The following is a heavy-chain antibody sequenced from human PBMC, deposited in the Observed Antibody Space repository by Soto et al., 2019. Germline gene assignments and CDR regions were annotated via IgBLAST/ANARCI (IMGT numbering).Heavy chain of an antibody. CDR1: GFTFSNAW. J-gene: IGHJ6*03. V-gene: IGHV3-15*01. CDR2: IKSKTDGGTT. CDR3: TTNIVVVPAAATRGYYYYMDV. D-gene: IGHD2-2*01. Sequence: GGSLRLSCAASGFTFSNAWMSWVRQAPGKGLEWVGRIKSKTDGGTTDYAAPVKGRFTISRDDSKNTLYLQMNSLKTEDTAVYYCTTNIVVVPAAATRGYYYYMDVWGKGTTVTVSS.